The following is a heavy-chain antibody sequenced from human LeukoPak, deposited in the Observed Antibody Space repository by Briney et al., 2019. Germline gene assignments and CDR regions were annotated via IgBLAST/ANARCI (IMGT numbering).Heavy chain of an antibody. Sequence: SETLSLTCTVSGGSISSHYWTWIRQPPGKGLEWIGYIYYRGGTNYNPSLQSRVTISVDTSKNQFSLKVTSVTAADTAVYYCARRRAAAGPFDYWGQGTLVTVSS. CDR2: IYYRGGT. J-gene: IGHJ4*02. D-gene: IGHD6-13*01. V-gene: IGHV4-59*08. CDR1: GGSISSHY. CDR3: ARRRAAAGPFDY.